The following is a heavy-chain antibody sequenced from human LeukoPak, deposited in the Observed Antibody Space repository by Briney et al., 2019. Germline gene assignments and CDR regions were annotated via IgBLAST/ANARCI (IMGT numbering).Heavy chain of an antibody. Sequence: ASVKVSCKASGYTFTGYYMHWVRQAPGQRLEWMGWINAGNGNTKYSQEFQGRVTITRDTSASTAYMELSSLRSEDMAVYYCARAKGYGGSAFDIWGQGTMVTVSS. V-gene: IGHV1-3*03. J-gene: IGHJ3*02. CDR3: ARAKGYGGSAFDI. D-gene: IGHD4-23*01. CDR2: INAGNGNT. CDR1: GYTFTGYY.